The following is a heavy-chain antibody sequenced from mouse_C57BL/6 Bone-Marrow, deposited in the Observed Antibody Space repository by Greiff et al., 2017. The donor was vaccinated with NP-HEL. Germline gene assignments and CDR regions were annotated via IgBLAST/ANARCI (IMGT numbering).Heavy chain of an antibody. CDR2: IDPENGGT. CDR3: TPCITTVVAEAY. D-gene: IGHD1-1*01. CDR1: GFNIKDDY. J-gene: IGHJ3*01. V-gene: IGHV14-4*01. Sequence: EVQLQQSGAELVRPGASVKLSCTASGFNIKDDYMHWVKQRPEQGLEWIGWIDPENGGTEYASKFQGRATITADTSSNTAYLQRSSLTSEDTAVYYCTPCITTVVAEAYWGQGTLVTVSA.